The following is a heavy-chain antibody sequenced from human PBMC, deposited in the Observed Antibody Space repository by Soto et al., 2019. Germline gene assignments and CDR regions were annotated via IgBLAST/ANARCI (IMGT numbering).Heavy chain of an antibody. CDR3: ARDGREASGMDV. J-gene: IGHJ6*02. Sequence: SDTLSLTYTVSGGSISSHYWSWVRQAPGKGLEWIGHIYYRGSTNYNPSLRSRSTISVDASKSQFSLKLNSVTTADTAVYYCARDGREASGMDVWGQGTKVTVSS. CDR1: GGSISSHY. CDR2: IYYRGST. D-gene: IGHD1-26*01. V-gene: IGHV4-59*11.